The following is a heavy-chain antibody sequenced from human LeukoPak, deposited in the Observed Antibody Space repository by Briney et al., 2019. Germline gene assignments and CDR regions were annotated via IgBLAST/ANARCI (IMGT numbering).Heavy chain of an antibody. CDR3: ARGCDYSKGLDYYYGMDV. Sequence: GASVKVSCKVSGGTFSSNAISWIRQAPGQGLEWMGIINPSGGSTSYAQKFQGRVTMTRDTSTSTVYMELSSLRSEDTAVYYCARGCDYSKGLDYYYGMDVWGQGTTVTVSS. CDR2: INPSGGST. D-gene: IGHD4-11*01. J-gene: IGHJ6*02. CDR1: GGTFSSNA. V-gene: IGHV1-46*01.